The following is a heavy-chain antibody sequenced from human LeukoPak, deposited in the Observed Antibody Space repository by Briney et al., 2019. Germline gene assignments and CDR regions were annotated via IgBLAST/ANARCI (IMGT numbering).Heavy chain of an antibody. V-gene: IGHV1-18*01. CDR3: ARETTPRYDSSGYRPPLFDY. CDR2: ISAYNGNV. Sequence: APVKVSCKSSGYTFTSYGISWVRQAPGQGLEWMGRISAYNGNVNYAQKLQGRVTMTTDTSTSTAYMELRSLRSDDTAVYYCARETTPRYDSSGYRPPLFDYWGQGTLVTVSS. D-gene: IGHD3-22*01. J-gene: IGHJ4*02. CDR1: GYTFTSYG.